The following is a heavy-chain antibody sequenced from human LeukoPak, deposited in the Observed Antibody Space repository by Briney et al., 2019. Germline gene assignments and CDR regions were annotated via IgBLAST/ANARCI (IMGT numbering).Heavy chain of an antibody. CDR2: INPNSGGT. Sequence: EASVKVSCKASGYTFTGYYMHWVRQAPGQGLEWMGWINPNSGGTNYAQKFQGRVTMTRDMSTSTVYMELSSLRSEDTAVYYCARGGLWELLGDAFDIWGQGTMVTVSS. J-gene: IGHJ3*02. CDR1: GYTFTGYY. D-gene: IGHD1-26*01. CDR3: ARGGLWELLGDAFDI. V-gene: IGHV1-2*02.